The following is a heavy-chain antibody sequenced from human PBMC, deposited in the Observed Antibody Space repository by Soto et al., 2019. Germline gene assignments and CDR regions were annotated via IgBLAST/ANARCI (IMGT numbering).Heavy chain of an antibody. V-gene: IGHV5-51*01. CDR2: IYPGDSDT. D-gene: IGHD3-3*01. CDR3: ARYPRFQGLYNWFDP. Sequence: PRESLKISCKGSGYSFTSYWIGWVRQMPGKGLEWMGIIYPGDSDTRYSPSFQGQVTISADKSISTAYLQWSSLKASDTAMYYCARYPRFQGLYNWFDPWGQGTLVTVSS. CDR1: GYSFTSYW. J-gene: IGHJ5*02.